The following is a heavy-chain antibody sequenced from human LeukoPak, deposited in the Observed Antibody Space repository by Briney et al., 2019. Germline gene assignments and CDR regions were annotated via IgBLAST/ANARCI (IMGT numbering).Heavy chain of an antibody. CDR2: IKYDGSNE. D-gene: IGHD2-15*01. CDR1: GFTFRSYG. V-gene: IGHV3-33*01. CDR3: VRDFCSGGSCYSWNYYYYMDV. Sequence: PGWSLRLSCAASGFTFRSYGMHWVRQAPGKGLEWLAFIKYDGSNEYYADSIQGRFTISRDNSKNTLYLQMSGLEAEDTGVYYCVRDFCSGGSCYSWNYYYYMDVWGSGTTVTVSS. J-gene: IGHJ6*03.